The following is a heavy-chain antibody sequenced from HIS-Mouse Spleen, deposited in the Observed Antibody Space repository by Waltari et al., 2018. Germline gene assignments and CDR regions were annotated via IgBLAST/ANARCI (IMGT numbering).Heavy chain of an antibody. CDR2: IYYSGST. D-gene: IGHD3-10*01. CDR1: GGSISSSSYY. V-gene: IGHV4-39*07. J-gene: IGHJ4*02. Sequence: QLQLQESGPGLVKPSETLSLTCTVSGGSISSSSYYWGWIRQPPGKGLEWIGSIYYSGSTYYNPSLKSRVTISVDTSKNQFSLKLSSVTAADTAVYYCARHHVRSIADYRLLWFGEFHYWGQGTLVTVSS. CDR3: ARHHVRSIADYRLLWFGEFHY.